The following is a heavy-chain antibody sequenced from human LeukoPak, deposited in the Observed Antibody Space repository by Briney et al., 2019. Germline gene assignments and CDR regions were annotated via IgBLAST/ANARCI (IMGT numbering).Heavy chain of an antibody. J-gene: IGHJ4*02. V-gene: IGHV3-66*01. CDR1: GFTVSSNY. CDR3: ARGDGYNWWYFDY. CDR2: ICSGGST. D-gene: IGHD5-24*01. Sequence: GGSLRLSCAASGFTVSSNYMSWVRQAPGKGLEWVSVICSGGSTYYADSVKGRFTISRDNSKNTLYLQMNSLRAEDTAVYYCARGDGYNWWYFDYWGQGTLVTVSS.